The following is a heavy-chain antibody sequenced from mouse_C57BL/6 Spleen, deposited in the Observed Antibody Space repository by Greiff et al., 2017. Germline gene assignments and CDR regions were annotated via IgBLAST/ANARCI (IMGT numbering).Heavy chain of an antibody. CDR2: IYPGSGST. D-gene: IGHD2-4*01. J-gene: IGHJ2*01. V-gene: IGHV1-55*01. Sequence: VQLQQPGAELVKPGASVKMSCKASGYTFTSYWITWVKQRPGQGLEWIGDIYPGSGSTNYNEKFKSKATLTVDTSSSTAYMQLSSLTSEDSAVYYCARRDYDEGDFDYWGQGTTLTVSS. CDR3: ARRDYDEGDFDY. CDR1: GYTFTSYW.